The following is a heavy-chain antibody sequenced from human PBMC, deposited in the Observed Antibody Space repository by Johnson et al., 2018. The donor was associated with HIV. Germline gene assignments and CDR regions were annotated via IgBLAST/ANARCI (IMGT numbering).Heavy chain of an antibody. CDR1: GFTVSSNE. V-gene: IGHV3-66*01. CDR2: IYSGGSI. CDR3: ARVGAITIFGVVIIDDAFDI. J-gene: IGHJ3*02. D-gene: IGHD3-3*01. Sequence: MMLVESRGVLVQPGGSLRLSRAASGFTVSSNELNWVRQAPGQGLEWVSVIYSGGSIYSVDPVKGRFTISRENAKNTLYLQMHNLRAEDTAVYYCARVGAITIFGVVIIDDAFDIWGQGTMVTVSS.